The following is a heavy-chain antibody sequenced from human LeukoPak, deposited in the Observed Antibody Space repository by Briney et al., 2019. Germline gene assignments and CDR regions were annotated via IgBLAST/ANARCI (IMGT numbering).Heavy chain of an antibody. J-gene: IGHJ3*02. CDR2: ISGGGGST. CDR3: AKDPGRDHAFDS. CDR1: GFXFSSYA. D-gene: IGHD1-26*01. V-gene: IGHV3-23*01. Sequence: GGSLRLSCAASGFXFSSYAINWVRQAPGKGLEWVSLISGGGGSTYYEDSVKGRFTISRDNSNNTLYLQMNSLRAEDTAVYYCAKDPGRDHAFDSWGQGTMVTVSS.